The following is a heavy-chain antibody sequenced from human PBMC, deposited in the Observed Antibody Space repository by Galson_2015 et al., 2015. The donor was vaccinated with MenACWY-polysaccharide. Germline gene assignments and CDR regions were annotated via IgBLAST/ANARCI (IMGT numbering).Heavy chain of an antibody. CDR1: GFIFNNYG. Sequence: SLRLSCAASGFIFNNYGMAWARQAPGKGLEWVSAIKGNASGGTTYYAASVKGRFTISKDNSKNTLYLQMNSLRVEDTAVYYCAKEDFCSGGSCYFYYYWGQGTLVTVSS. J-gene: IGHJ4*02. D-gene: IGHD2-15*01. CDR3: AKEDFCSGGSCYFYYY. V-gene: IGHV3-23*01. CDR2: IKGNASGGTT.